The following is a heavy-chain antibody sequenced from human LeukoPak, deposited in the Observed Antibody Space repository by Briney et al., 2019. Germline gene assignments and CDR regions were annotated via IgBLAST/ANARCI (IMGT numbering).Heavy chain of an antibody. V-gene: IGHV4-34*01. CDR2: INHSGST. CDR3: ARGTYDFWSGYPIRYYYYYYMDV. J-gene: IGHJ6*03. Sequence: PSETLSLTCAVYGGSFSGYYWSWIRQPPGKGLEWIGEINHSGSTNYNPSLKSRVTISVDTSKNQFSLKLSSVTAADTAVYYCARGTYDFWSGYPIRYYYYYYMDVWGKGTTVTVSS. D-gene: IGHD3-3*01. CDR1: GGSFSGYY.